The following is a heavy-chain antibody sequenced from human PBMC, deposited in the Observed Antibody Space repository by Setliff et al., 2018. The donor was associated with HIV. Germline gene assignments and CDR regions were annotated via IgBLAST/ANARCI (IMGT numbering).Heavy chain of an antibody. CDR3: AKDGDYSNWDYDAFDI. CDR1: GFTFSSYG. Sequence: PGGSLRLSCVGSGFTFSSYGMHWVRQAPGKGLEWVAFIRYDGSYEYYADSVKGRVTISRDNSKNTVDLQMNSLRAEDTAVYYCAKDGDYSNWDYDAFDIWGQGTMVTVSS. CDR2: IRYDGSYE. J-gene: IGHJ3*02. V-gene: IGHV3-30*02. D-gene: IGHD1-7*01.